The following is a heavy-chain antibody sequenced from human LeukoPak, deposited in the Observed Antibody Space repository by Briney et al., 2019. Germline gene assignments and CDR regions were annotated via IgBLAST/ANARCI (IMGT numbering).Heavy chain of an antibody. V-gene: IGHV3-21*01. J-gene: IGHJ3*02. CDR1: GFTFSSYS. CDR2: NSSSSSYI. CDR3: ARVLPYDFWSGYSYDAFDI. D-gene: IGHD3-3*01. Sequence: PGGSLRLSCAASGFTFSSYSMNWVRQAPGKGLEWVSSNSSSSSYIYYADSVKGRFTISRDNAKNSLYLQMNSLRAEDTAVYYCARVLPYDFWSGYSYDAFDIWGQGTMVTVSS.